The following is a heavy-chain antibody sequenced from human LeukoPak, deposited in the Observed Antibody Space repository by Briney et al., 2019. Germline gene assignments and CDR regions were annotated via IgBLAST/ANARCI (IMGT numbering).Heavy chain of an antibody. CDR2: ISYDGSNK. J-gene: IGHJ6*02. CDR1: GFTFSSYG. Sequence: GGSLRLSCAASGFTFSSYGMHWVRQAPGKGLEWVAVISYDGSNKYYADSVKGRFTISRDNSKNTLYLQMNSLRAEDAAVYYCAKDTYGGDYAYYYYGMDVWGQGTTVTVSS. CDR3: AKDTYGGDYAYYYYGMDV. V-gene: IGHV3-30*18. D-gene: IGHD4-17*01.